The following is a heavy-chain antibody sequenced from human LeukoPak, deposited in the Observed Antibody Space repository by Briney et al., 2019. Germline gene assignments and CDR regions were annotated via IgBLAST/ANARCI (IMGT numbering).Heavy chain of an antibody. D-gene: IGHD3-10*01. CDR3: AKAWHGDYYGSGSYYSLDV. CDR2: IRYDGSNK. J-gene: IGHJ6*04. CDR1: EFTFSSYG. Sequence: GGSLRLSCAASEFTFSSYGMHWVRQAPGKGLEWVASIRYDGSNKYYADSVKGRFTISRDNSKNTLYLEMNSLRAEDTAVYYCAKAWHGDYYGSGSYYSLDVWGKGTTVTISS. V-gene: IGHV3-30*02.